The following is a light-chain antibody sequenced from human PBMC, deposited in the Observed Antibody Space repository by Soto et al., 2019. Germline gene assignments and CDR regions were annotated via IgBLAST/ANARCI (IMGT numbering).Light chain of an antibody. J-gene: IGKJ1*01. V-gene: IGKV3-20*01. CDR1: QSVSTSY. CDR2: GAS. Sequence: EIVLTQSPGTLSLSPGEIATLSCRASQSVSTSYLAWYQQTPGQAPRLLIYGASSRATGIPDRFSGSGSGTDFTLTISRLEPEDFAVYYCQQYGSSPPWTFGQGTKVEIK. CDR3: QQYGSSPPWT.